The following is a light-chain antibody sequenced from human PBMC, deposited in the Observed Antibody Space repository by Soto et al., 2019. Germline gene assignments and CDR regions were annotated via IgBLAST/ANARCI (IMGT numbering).Light chain of an antibody. J-gene: IGLJ1*01. CDR3: SSYTSNNTFYV. Sequence: QSALTQPASVSGSDGQSITISCTGTSSDVGGYNYVSWYQQHPGKAPKLMIYEVSNRPSGVSNRFSGAKSDNTASLTISGLQGDDEADYYCSSYTSNNTFYVFGTGTKAPS. V-gene: IGLV2-14*01. CDR1: SSDVGGYNY. CDR2: EVS.